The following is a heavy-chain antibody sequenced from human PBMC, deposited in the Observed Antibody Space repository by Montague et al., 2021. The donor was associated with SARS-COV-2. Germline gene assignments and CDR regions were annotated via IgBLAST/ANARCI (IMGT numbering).Heavy chain of an antibody. V-gene: IGHV4-39*07. CDR1: GGSISSSNYF. CDR3: GGTWVYFSPVDV. J-gene: IGHJ6*02. CDR2: ISYSGRT. D-gene: IGHD3-3*01. Sequence: SETLSLTCTVSGGSISSSNYFWGWIRQPPPKGLEWIGIISYSGRTNYXPSLKSRVTISIDQSKNYFSLNLTSMTAADTAVYYCGGTWVYFSPVDVWGQGTTVIVSS.